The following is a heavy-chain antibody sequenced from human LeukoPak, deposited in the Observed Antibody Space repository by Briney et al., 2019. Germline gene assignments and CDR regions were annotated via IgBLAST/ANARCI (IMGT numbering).Heavy chain of an antibody. CDR1: GYTLTELS. CDR3: ATYCSSTSCYPFDY. Sequence: ASVKVSCKVSGYTLTELSMHWVRQAPGKGLEWMGGFDPEDGETIYAQKFQGRVTMTEDTSTDTAYMELSSLRSEDTAVYYCATYCSSTSCYPFDYWGQGTLVTVSS. D-gene: IGHD2-2*01. CDR2: FDPEDGET. J-gene: IGHJ4*02. V-gene: IGHV1-24*01.